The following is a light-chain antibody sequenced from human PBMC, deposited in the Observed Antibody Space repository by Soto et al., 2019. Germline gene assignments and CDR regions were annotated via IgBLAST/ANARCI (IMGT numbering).Light chain of an antibody. J-gene: IGKJ4*01. CDR3: QQRSNWPSLT. CDR1: QSVSSS. CDR2: DAS. V-gene: IGKV3-11*01. Sequence: EIVLTQSPVTLSLSPGERATLSYRASQSVSSSLAWYQQKPGQAPSLLIYDASTRATGIPARFSGSGSGTDFTLTISSLEPEDFAVYYCQQRSNWPSLTFGGGTKVEIK.